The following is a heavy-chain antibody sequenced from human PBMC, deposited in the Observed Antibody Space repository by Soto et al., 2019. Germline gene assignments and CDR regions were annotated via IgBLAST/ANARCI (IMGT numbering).Heavy chain of an antibody. CDR1: GFSLSNARIG. J-gene: IGHJ4*02. Sequence: QVTLKESGPVLVKPTETLTLTCTVSGFSLSNARIGVSWIRQPPGKALEWLAHIFSNDEKSYSTSLKSRLTIYKDTSKSQVVLTMTNLDPVDTATYYCARNLYDDSSCYYHDYWGQGTLVTVSS. D-gene: IGHD3-22*01. V-gene: IGHV2-26*01. CDR2: IFSNDEK. CDR3: ARNLYDDSSCYYHDY.